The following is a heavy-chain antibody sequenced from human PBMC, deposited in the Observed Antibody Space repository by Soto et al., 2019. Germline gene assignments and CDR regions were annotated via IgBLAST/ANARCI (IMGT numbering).Heavy chain of an antibody. CDR3: ARVLFGDTGYYYYYHIDV. Sequence: ASVKVSCKASGYTFTSYGITWVRQAPGQGLEWMGWISGHNGNTSYAQKVQGRVTMTADTSTSTAYMELRSLRSDDTAVYLCARVLFGDTGYYYYYHIDVWGKGTTVTGSS. CDR1: GYTFTSYG. D-gene: IGHD3-10*02. CDR2: ISGHNGNT. V-gene: IGHV1-18*01. J-gene: IGHJ6*03.